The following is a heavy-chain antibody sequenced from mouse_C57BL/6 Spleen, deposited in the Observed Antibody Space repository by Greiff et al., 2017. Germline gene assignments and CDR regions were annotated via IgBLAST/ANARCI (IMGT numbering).Heavy chain of an antibody. J-gene: IGHJ4*01. CDR1: GFTLTSYG. CDR2: IWRGGST. Sequence: VQLQQSGPGLVQPSQSLSITCTASGFTLTSYGVHWVRQSPGKGLEWLGVIWRGGSTDYNATFISSLSISKDNSKGQVFFKMNSLQADDTAIYYCARWGGTMVTTHAMDCWGQGTSVTVSS. D-gene: IGHD2-2*01. V-gene: IGHV2-2*01. CDR3: ARWGGTMVTTHAMDC.